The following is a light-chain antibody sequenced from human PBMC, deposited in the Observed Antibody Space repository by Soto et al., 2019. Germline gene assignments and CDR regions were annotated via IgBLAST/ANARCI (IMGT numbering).Light chain of an antibody. V-gene: IGKV3-11*01. CDR3: QQRSNWQIT. Sequence: EIGVTQSPATLSVSPGEGATLSCRASQSVSSYLAWYQQKPGQAPRLLIYDASNRATGIPARFSGSGSGTDFTLTISSLEPDDFAVYYCQQRSNWQITFGQGTRLEI. CDR2: DAS. CDR1: QSVSSY. J-gene: IGKJ5*01.